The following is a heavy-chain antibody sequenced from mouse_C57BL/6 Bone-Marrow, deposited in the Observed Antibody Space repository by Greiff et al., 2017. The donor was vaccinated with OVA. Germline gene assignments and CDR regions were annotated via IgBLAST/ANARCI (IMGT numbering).Heavy chain of an antibody. V-gene: IGHV1-85*01. Sequence: QVQLQQSGPELVKPGASVKLSCKASGYTFTSYDINWVKQRPGQGLEWIGWIYPRDGSTKYNEKFKGKATLTVDTSSSTAYMGLHSLTSEDSAVYFCARIYGTTVVATDYAMDYWGQGTSVTVSS. D-gene: IGHD1-1*01. CDR3: ARIYGTTVVATDYAMDY. CDR2: IYPRDGST. J-gene: IGHJ4*01. CDR1: GYTFTSYD.